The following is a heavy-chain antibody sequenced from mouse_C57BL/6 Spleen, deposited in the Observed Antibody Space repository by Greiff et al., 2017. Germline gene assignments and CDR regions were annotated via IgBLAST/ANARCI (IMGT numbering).Heavy chain of an antibody. CDR1: GYAFSSYW. CDR3: ARWDYDGAPYAMDY. J-gene: IGHJ4*01. CDR2: IYPGDGDT. Sequence: VQLQPSGAELVKPGASVKISCKASGYAFSSYWMNWVKQRPGKGLEWIGQIYPGDGDTNSNGKFKGKATLTADKSSSTAYMQLSSLTSEDSAVYFCARWDYDGAPYAMDYWGQGTSVTVSS. V-gene: IGHV1-80*01. D-gene: IGHD2-4*01.